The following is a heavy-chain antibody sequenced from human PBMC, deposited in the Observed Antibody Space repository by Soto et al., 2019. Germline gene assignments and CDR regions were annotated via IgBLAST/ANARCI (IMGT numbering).Heavy chain of an antibody. V-gene: IGHV1-3*01. CDR1: GYVFAYYS. Sequence: GSVKVSCKASGYVFAYYSMHWVRPAPGQRVEWMGWMNGGNGNTKYSQKFQGRVTITRDTSASTAYMELSSLRFEDTAVYYCARESGSYPEYYFYDWGQGTLVTVSS. CDR2: MNGGNGNT. J-gene: IGHJ4*02. CDR3: ARESGSYPEYYFYD. D-gene: IGHD1-26*01.